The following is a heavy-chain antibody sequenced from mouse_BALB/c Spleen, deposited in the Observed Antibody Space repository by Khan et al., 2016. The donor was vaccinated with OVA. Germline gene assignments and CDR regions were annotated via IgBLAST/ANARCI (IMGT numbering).Heavy chain of an antibody. V-gene: IGHV5-6-3*01. J-gene: IGHJ1*01. CDR3: VRNYYRYDEGYWYFDV. Sequence: EVELVESGGGLVQPGGSLKLSCAASGFTFSGYGMSLVRQTPYKRLALFGTINRNGGTSYYPDSVNGRFSISRDTAKNTLHLHMSSLKSEDTAMYCCVRNYYRYDEGYWYFDVWGAGTTVTVSS. D-gene: IGHD2-14*01. CDR1: GFTFSGYG. CDR2: INRNGGTS.